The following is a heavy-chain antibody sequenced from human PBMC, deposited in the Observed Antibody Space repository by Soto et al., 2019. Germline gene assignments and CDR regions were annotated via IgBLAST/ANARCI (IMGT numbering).Heavy chain of an antibody. CDR1: GFTFSSYA. CDR2: ISGGGGSK. J-gene: IGHJ4*02. D-gene: IGHD1-26*01. CDR3: AGITQGDLIY. Sequence: GGSLRLSCAASGFTFSSYAMSWVRQAPGKGLEWVSAISGGGGSKYYADSVKGRFTISRDNSKKTLYLQMNSLRAEDTAVYYCAGITQGDLIYWGQGTLVTVSS. V-gene: IGHV3-23*01.